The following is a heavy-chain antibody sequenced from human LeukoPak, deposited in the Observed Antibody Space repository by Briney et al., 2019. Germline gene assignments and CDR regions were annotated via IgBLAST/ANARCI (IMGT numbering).Heavy chain of an antibody. CDR1: GGTFSGYA. J-gene: IGHJ3*02. Sequence: EASVKVSCKASGGTFSGYAISWVRQAPGQGLEWMGGIIPIFGTANYAQKFQGRVTITTDESTSTAYMELSSLRSEDTAVYYCAREGRVIVALKDAFDIWGQGTMVTVSS. CDR3: AREGRVIVALKDAFDI. V-gene: IGHV1-69*05. D-gene: IGHD3-22*01. CDR2: IIPIFGTA.